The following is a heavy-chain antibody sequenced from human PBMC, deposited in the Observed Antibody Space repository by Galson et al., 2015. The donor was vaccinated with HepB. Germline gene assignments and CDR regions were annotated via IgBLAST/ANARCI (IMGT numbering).Heavy chain of an antibody. J-gene: IGHJ1*01. D-gene: IGHD6-13*01. CDR2: ISSSSTHM. V-gene: IGHV3-21*01. CDR3: ARDRPPGIAAAGSFQY. Sequence: SLRLSCAASGFTFSSYNMNWVRQAPGKGLEWVSSISSSSTHMSYADSVKGRFTISRDDAKNSLYLQMSSLRAEDTAVHYCARDRPPGIAAAGSFQYWGQGTLVTVSS. CDR1: GFTFSSYN.